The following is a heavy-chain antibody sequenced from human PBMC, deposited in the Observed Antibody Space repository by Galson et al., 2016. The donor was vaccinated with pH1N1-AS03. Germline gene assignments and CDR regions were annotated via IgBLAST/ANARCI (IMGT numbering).Heavy chain of an antibody. CDR1: GGTFGNYA. D-gene: IGHD3-22*01. J-gene: IGHJ4*02. Sequence: SVKVSCKASGGTFGNYAISWMRQAPGQGLEWMGGIHPIFGTPSYAQKFQGRLTVTADDSTSAAYMELSSLTSEDTAIYYCARDRHYDSSGRYFYESEHLGQGTLVIVSS. V-gene: IGHV1-69*13. CDR2: IHPIFGTP. CDR3: ARDRHYDSSGRYFYESEH.